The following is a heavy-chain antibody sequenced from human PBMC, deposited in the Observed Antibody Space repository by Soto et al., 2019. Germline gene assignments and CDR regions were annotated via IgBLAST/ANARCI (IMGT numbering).Heavy chain of an antibody. CDR3: ARPGYSSGWYRFDY. V-gene: IGHV4-34*01. J-gene: IGHJ4*02. Sequence: SETLSLTCAVYGGSFSCYYWSWIRQPPGKGLEWIGEINHSGSTNYNPSLKSRVTISVDTSKNQFSLKLSSVTAADTAVYYCARPGYSSGWYRFDYWGQGTLVTVPQ. CDR2: INHSGST. D-gene: IGHD6-19*01. CDR1: GGSFSCYY.